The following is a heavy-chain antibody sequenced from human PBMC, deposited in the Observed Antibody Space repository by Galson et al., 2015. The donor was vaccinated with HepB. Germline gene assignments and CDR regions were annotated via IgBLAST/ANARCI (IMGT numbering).Heavy chain of an antibody. Sequence: SLRLSCAASGFTFSSYWMSWVRQAPGKGLEWVATIKQDGSENNYVDSVKGRFTISRDNAKNSLYLQMNSLRAEDTAVYYCARVRVNYYYGMDIWGQGTTVTVSS. CDR3: ARVRVNYYYGMDI. CDR1: GFTFSSYW. V-gene: IGHV3-7*01. J-gene: IGHJ6*02. D-gene: IGHD4-23*01. CDR2: IKQDGSEN.